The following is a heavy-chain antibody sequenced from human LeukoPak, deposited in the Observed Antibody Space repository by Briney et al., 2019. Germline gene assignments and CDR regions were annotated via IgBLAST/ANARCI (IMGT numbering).Heavy chain of an antibody. CDR1: GGSISSSSYY. V-gene: IGHV4-39*07. D-gene: IGHD4-17*01. CDR3: ARDIYGDYLRGGNDY. CDR2: IYYSGST. Sequence: PSETLSLTCTVSGGSISSSSYYWGWIRQPPGKGLEWIGSIYYSGSTYYNPSLKSRVTISVDTSKNQFSLKLSSVTAADTAVYYCARDIYGDYLRGGNDYWGQGTLVTVSS. J-gene: IGHJ4*02.